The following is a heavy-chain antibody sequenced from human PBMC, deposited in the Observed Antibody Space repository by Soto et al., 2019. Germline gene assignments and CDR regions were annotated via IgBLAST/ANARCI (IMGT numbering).Heavy chain of an antibody. V-gene: IGHV4-59*08. D-gene: IGHD1-26*01. CDR1: GVSISSYY. CDR2: IYYSGST. J-gene: IGHJ4*02. Sequence: SEPLSVNCTVSGVSISSYYWSWIRQPPGKGLEWIGYIYYSGSTNYNPSLKSRVAIPVDTSKNQFSLKLSSVTAADTAVYYCARRYGGNLDYWGQGTLVTVSS. CDR3: ARRYGGNLDY.